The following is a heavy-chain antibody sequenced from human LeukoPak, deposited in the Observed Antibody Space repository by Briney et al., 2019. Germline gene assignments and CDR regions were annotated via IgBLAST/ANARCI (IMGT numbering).Heavy chain of an antibody. Sequence: GASVKVSCKASGGTFSSYAISRVRQAPGQGREWMGRIIPILGIANYAQKFQGRVTITADKSTSTAYMELSSLRSEDTAVYYCARERGGAVAGTFDYWGQGTLVTVSS. D-gene: IGHD6-19*01. CDR3: ARERGGAVAGTFDY. J-gene: IGHJ4*02. CDR2: IIPILGIA. CDR1: GGTFSSYA. V-gene: IGHV1-69*04.